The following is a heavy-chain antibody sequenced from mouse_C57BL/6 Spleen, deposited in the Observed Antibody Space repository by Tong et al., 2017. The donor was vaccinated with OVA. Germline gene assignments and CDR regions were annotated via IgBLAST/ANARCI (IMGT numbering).Heavy chain of an antibody. CDR2: ISDGGSYT. CDR1: GFTFSSYG. V-gene: IGHV5-4*01. CDR3: ARYDYDRTWFAY. Sequence: EVQLQESGGGLVKPGGSLKLSCAASGFTFSSYGMSWVRQTPDKRLEWVATISDGGSYTYYPDNVKGRFTISRDNAKNNLYLQMSHLKSEDTAMYYCARYDYDRTWFAYWGQGTLVTVSA. J-gene: IGHJ3*01. D-gene: IGHD2-4*01.